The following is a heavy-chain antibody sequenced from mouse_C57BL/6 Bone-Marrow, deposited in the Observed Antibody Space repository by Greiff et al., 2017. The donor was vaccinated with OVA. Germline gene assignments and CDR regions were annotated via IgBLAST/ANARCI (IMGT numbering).Heavy chain of an antibody. CDR3: ARRGWLPAMDY. CDR2: ISNLAYSI. J-gene: IGHJ4*01. V-gene: IGHV5-15*01. CDR1: GFTFSDYG. Sequence: EVQRVESGGGLVQPGGSLKLSCAASGFTFSDYGMAWVRQAPRKGPEWVAFISNLAYSIYYADTVTGRFTISRENAKNTLYLEMSSLRSEDTAMYYCARRGWLPAMDYWGQGTSVTVSS. D-gene: IGHD2-3*01.